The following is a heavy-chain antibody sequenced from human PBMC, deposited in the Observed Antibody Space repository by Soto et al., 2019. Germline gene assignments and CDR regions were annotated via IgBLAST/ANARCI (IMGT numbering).Heavy chain of an antibody. CDR3: AKEYGSTWIDH. D-gene: IGHD6-13*01. J-gene: IGHJ4*02. CDR2: MSYDGTKE. Sequence: GGSLRLSCAASGFTFSTYGMHWVRQAPGKGLEWVAAMSYDGTKEYYVDSVKGRFTISRDNSRNTLFLQLNSLRDEDTAVYYCAKEYGSTWIDHWGQGTLVTVSS. CDR1: GFTFSTYG. V-gene: IGHV3-30*18.